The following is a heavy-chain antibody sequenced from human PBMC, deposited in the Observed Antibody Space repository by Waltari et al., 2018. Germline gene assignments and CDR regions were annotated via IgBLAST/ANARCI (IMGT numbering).Heavy chain of an antibody. D-gene: IGHD6-13*01. J-gene: IGHJ4*02. Sequence: EVQLVQSGAEVKKPGESLRISCKGSGYCFTSYWISWVRQMPGKGLEWMGRIDPSDSYTNYSPSFQGHVTISADKSISTAYLQWSSLKASDTAMYYCARHTQLDPEDDYWGQGTLVTVSS. CDR3: ARHTQLDPEDDY. CDR1: GYCFTSYW. V-gene: IGHV5-10-1*03. CDR2: IDPSDSYT.